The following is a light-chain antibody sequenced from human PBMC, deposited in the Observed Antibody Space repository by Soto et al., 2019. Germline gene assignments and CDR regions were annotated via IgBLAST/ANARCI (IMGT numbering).Light chain of an antibody. J-gene: IGKJ5*01. Sequence: DIVMTQSPDSLAVSLGERATLNCKSSQSVLYSSNNKNCLAWYQQKPGQPPKLLIYWASTRESGVPDRFSGSGFGADFTLTISSLQAEDLAVYYCQQYYTTPPTFGQGTRLEIK. CDR3: QQYYTTPPT. CDR2: WAS. V-gene: IGKV4-1*01. CDR1: QSVLYSSNNKNC.